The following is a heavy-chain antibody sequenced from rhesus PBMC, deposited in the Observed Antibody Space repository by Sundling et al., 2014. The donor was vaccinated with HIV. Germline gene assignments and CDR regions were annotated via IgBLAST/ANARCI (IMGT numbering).Heavy chain of an antibody. D-gene: IGHD2-39*02. V-gene: IGHV4S10*01. CDR2: IGIHSGTT. CDR1: GGSIRDSYR. J-gene: IGHJ5-1*01. Sequence: QVQLQESGPGVVKPSETLSLTCAVSGGSIRDSYRWHWIRQPPGKGLEWIGEIGIHSGTTNYNPSLKSRVTISTDTSNNQFSLNLNSVTAADTAVYYCAIRRAVVSSGGFDVWGPGVFVTVSS. CDR3: AIRRAVVSSGGFDV.